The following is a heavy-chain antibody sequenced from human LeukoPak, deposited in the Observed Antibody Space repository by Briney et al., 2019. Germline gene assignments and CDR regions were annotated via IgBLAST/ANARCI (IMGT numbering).Heavy chain of an antibody. CDR3: ARDPAGHGRYFDY. J-gene: IGHJ4*02. CDR1: GGSSSNYF. CDR2: IHTSGTT. V-gene: IGHV4-4*07. D-gene: IGHD1-14*01. Sequence: SETLSLTSTVSGGSSSNYFCTWLRQSAGAGLECIGRIHTSGTTYYSPSLKSRVSMSVDTSKNEFSLRLNSVTAADTAVYYCARDPAGHGRYFDYWGQGALVTVSS.